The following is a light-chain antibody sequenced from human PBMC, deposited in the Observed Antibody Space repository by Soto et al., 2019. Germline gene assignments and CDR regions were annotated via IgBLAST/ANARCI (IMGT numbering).Light chain of an antibody. Sequence: DIQVTQSPISLTASAGDMVTITCQASQSSSSYLNWYQQKPEKAPKLLIDAATSFQSGVPTRCGGSGSRTDFTLTISSLHPEDFATYYWQHIERYPLTFGGGTRLDIK. CDR3: QHIERYPLT. CDR1: QSSSSY. CDR2: AAT. J-gene: IGKJ4*01. V-gene: IGKV1-39*01.